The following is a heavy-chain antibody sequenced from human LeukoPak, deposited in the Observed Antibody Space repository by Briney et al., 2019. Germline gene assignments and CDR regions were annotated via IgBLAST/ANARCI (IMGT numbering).Heavy chain of an antibody. CDR2: ISSSSTYI. D-gene: IGHD3-10*01. CDR1: GFTVSSNY. CDR3: ARDLGGGWFDP. Sequence: GGSLRLSCAASGFTVSSNYMNWVRQAPGKGLEWVSSISSSSTYIYYADSLKGRFTISRDNAKNSLYLQMNSLRAEDTAVYYCARDLGGGWFDPWGQGTLVTVSS. V-gene: IGHV3-21*01. J-gene: IGHJ5*02.